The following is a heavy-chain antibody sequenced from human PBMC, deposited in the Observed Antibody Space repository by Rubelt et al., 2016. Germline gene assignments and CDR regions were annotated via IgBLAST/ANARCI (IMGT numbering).Heavy chain of an antibody. J-gene: IGHJ4*02. Sequence: QVQLQESGSGLVKTSQTLSLTCAVSGGSVNSGGYSWSWIRQPPGKGLEWIGYIFHSGTTSYNPSLKSRVTISIDTSKNQFSLKLSSVTAADTAVYYCARGNTALVSLNYWGQGTLVTVSS. D-gene: IGHD5-18*01. V-gene: IGHV4-30-2*01. CDR1: GGSVNSGGYS. CDR2: IFHSGTT. CDR3: ARGNTALVSLNY.